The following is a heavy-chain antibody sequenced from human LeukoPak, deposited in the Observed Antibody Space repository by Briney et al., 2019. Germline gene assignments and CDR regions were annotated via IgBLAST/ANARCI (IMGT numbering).Heavy chain of an antibody. CDR1: GDSISSYY. D-gene: IGHD4-17*01. Sequence: PSETLSLTCTVSGDSISSYYWSWIRQPPGKGLEWIGYINYSGNTNYNPSLKSRVTISVDTSKNQFSLRLSSVTAADTAVYYCAREGRQDYVYFDYWGLGTLVTVSS. V-gene: IGHV4-59*01. CDR2: INYSGNT. CDR3: AREGRQDYVYFDY. J-gene: IGHJ4*02.